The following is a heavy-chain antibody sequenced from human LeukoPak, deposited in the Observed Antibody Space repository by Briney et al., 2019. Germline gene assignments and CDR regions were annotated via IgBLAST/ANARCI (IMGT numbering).Heavy chain of an antibody. CDR2: INVGNDNT. D-gene: IGHD6-19*01. Sequence: GASVKVSCKASGYTFTSYAIHWVRQAPGQRLEWMGWINVGNDNTKYSQKFQGRVTITRGTSASTAYMELSSLRSEDTAVYYCARTYSSGRSWYYYYGMDVWGQGTTVTVSS. V-gene: IGHV1-3*01. J-gene: IGHJ6*02. CDR1: GYTFTSYA. CDR3: ARTYSSGRSWYYYYGMDV.